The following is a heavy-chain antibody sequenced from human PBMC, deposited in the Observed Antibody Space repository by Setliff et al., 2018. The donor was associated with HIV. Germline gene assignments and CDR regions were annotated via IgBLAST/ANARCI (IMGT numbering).Heavy chain of an antibody. D-gene: IGHD1-1*01. V-gene: IGHV1-69*10. CDR2: IIPMLRVA. CDR1: GGTFRTYA. J-gene: IGHJ6*03. CDR3: ARGSNPTGNYDFYFLDV. Sequence: EASVKVSCKASGGTFRTYAISWVRQAPGQGLEWMGGIIPMLRVAKYAQNLQDRVRITADKSTGTAYMELSGLRSEDTAVYYCARGSNPTGNYDFYFLDVWGKGTTVTVSS.